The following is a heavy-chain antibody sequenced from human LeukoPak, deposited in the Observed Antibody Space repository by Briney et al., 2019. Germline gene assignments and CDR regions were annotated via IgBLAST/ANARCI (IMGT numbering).Heavy chain of an antibody. CDR3: GGGPGVAFDI. Sequence: PSETLSLTCAVYGGSFSGYYWSWIRQPPGKGLEWIGEINHSGSTNYNPSLKSRVTISVDTSKDQFSLKLSSVTAADTAVYYCGGGPGVAFDIWGQGTMVTVSS. CDR2: INHSGST. D-gene: IGHD3-16*01. CDR1: GGSFSGYY. J-gene: IGHJ3*02. V-gene: IGHV4-34*01.